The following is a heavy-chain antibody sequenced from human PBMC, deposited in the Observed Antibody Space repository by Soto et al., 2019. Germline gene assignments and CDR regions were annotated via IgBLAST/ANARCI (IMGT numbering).Heavy chain of an antibody. V-gene: IGHV5-51*01. CDR2: IYPGDSDT. J-gene: IGHJ3*02. CDR3: ARHYRSSGDAFDI. Sequence: GESLKISCKGSGYSFTSYWIGWVRQMPGKGLEWMGIIYPGDSDTRYSPSFQGQVTISADKSISTAYLQWSSLKASDTAMYYCARHYRSSGDAFDIWGQGTMVTVSS. CDR1: GYSFTSYW. D-gene: IGHD6-6*01.